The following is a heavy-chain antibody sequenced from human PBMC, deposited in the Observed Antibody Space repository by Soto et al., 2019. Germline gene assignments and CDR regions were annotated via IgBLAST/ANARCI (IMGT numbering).Heavy chain of an antibody. Sequence: QVQLVESGGGVVQPGTSLRLSCAASGFTFSSYGMHWVRQAPGKGLEWVAVIWYDGSNKYYADSVKGRFTISRDNSKNTLYLQMNSLRAEDTAVYYCASPARSGYGEEAFDIWGQGTMVTLSS. CDR3: ASPARSGYGEEAFDI. V-gene: IGHV3-33*01. D-gene: IGHD3-3*01. CDR1: GFTFSSYG. J-gene: IGHJ3*02. CDR2: IWYDGSNK.